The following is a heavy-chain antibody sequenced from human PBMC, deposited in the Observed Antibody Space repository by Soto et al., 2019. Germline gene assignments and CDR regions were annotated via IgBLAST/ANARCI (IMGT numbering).Heavy chain of an antibody. J-gene: IGHJ6*02. CDR1: GGTFSSYA. V-gene: IGHV1-69*13. D-gene: IGHD3-3*01. Sequence: ASVKVSCKASGGTFSSYAISWVRQAPGQGLEWMGGIIPIFGTANYAQKFQGRVTITADESTSTAYMELSSLRSEDTAVYYCARSSITIFGVVIRDYYYYGMDVWGQGXTVTVYS. CDR3: ARSSITIFGVVIRDYYYYGMDV. CDR2: IIPIFGTA.